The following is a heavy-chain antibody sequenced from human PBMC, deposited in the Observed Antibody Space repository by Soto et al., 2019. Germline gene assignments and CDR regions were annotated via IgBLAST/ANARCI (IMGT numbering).Heavy chain of an antibody. V-gene: IGHV3-33*01. D-gene: IGHD1-26*01. CDR3: ARGRVGATTSPLGY. CDR2: IWYDGSNK. J-gene: IGHJ4*02. CDR1: GFTFSSYG. Sequence: QVQLVESGGGVVQPGRSLRLSCAASGFTFSSYGMHWVRQAPGKGLEWVAVIWYDGSNKYYADSVKGRFTISRDNSKNTLYLQMNSLRAGDTAVYYCARGRVGATTSPLGYWGQGTLVTVSS.